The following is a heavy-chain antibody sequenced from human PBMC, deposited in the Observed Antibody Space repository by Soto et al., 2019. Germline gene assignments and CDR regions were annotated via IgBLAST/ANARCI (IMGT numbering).Heavy chain of an antibody. Sequence: SEILSLTCTVSGGSISSYYWSWIRQPPGKGLEWIGSFYYSGSTYYNPSLKSRVTISVDTSKNQFSLKLSSVTAADTAVYYCARREFPPYYFDNWGQGTLVNVSS. CDR2: FYYSGST. D-gene: IGHD3-10*01. J-gene: IGHJ4*02. V-gene: IGHV4-59*05. CDR1: GGSISSYY. CDR3: ARREFPPYYFDN.